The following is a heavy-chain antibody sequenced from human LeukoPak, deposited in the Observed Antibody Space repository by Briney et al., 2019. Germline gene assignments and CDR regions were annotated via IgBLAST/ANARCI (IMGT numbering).Heavy chain of an antibody. CDR1: GFPFSSYA. CDR3: AELGITMIGGV. V-gene: IGHV3-23*01. D-gene: IGHD3-10*02. J-gene: IGHJ6*04. Sequence: GGSLRLSCAASGFPFSSYARNWVRQAPGKGLEWVSVISGSGGTAYYADSVKGRFTISRDNAKNSLYLQMNSLRAEDTAVYYCAELGITMIGGVWGKGTTVTISS. CDR2: ISGSGGTA.